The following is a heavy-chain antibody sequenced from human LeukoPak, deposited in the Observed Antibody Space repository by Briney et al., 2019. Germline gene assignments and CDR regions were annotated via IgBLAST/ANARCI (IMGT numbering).Heavy chain of an antibody. CDR1: GFTFSDYY. CDR2: ISSSGSSI. V-gene: IGHV3-11*04. Sequence: GGSLRLSCAASGFTFSDYYMSWIRQAPGKGLEWVSYISSSGSSISYTDSVKGRFTISRDNAKNSLYLQMNSLRAEDTAVYYCARDKGGGYYYYMDVWGKGTTVIVSS. J-gene: IGHJ6*03. CDR3: ARDKGGGYYYYMDV. D-gene: IGHD3-16*01.